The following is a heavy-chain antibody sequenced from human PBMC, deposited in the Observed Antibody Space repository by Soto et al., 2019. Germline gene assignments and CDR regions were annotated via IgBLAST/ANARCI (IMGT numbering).Heavy chain of an antibody. V-gene: IGHV1-18*04. D-gene: IGHD1-20*01. CDR1: GYTFTGYC. J-gene: IGHJ5*02. CDR2: ISAYNGNT. CDR3: ASGMNWFDP. Sequence: VASLKVSCTASGYTFTGYCISWVRQSPVQGLEWMGWISAYNGNTNYAQKLQGRVTMTTDTSTSTAYMELRSLRSDDTAVYYCASGMNWFDPWGQGTLVTVSS.